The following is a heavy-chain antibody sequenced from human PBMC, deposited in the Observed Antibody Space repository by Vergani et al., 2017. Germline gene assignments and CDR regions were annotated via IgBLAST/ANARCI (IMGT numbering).Heavy chain of an antibody. J-gene: IGHJ5*02. D-gene: IGHD6-13*01. V-gene: IGHV4-39*01. CDR3: ARATGYSSSWVQGWFDP. Sequence: QLQLQESGPGLVKPSETLSLTCTVSGGSISSSSYYWGWIRQPPGKGLEWIGSIYYSGSTYYNPSLKSRVTISVDTSKNQFSLKLSSVTAADTAVYYCARATGYSSSWVQGWFDPWGQGTLVTVSS. CDR2: IYYSGST. CDR1: GGSISSSSYY.